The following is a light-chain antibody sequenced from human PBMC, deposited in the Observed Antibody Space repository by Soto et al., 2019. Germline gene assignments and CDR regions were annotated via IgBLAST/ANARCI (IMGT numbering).Light chain of an antibody. CDR3: QQYNSYWT. J-gene: IGKJ1*01. CDR1: QGISSW. Sequence: DIQMTQSPSSVSASVGDRVTITCRASQGISSWLGWYQQKAGKAPKLLIYSASSLQSGVSSRFSGSGSGTDFTLTISSLQPDDFATYYCQQYNSYWTFGQGTKVDIK. CDR2: SAS. V-gene: IGKV1D-16*01.